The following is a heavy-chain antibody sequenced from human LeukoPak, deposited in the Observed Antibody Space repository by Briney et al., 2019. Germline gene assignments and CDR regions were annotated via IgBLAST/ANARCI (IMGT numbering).Heavy chain of an antibody. J-gene: IGHJ5*02. CDR3: ARLPAMYYDFWSGYYEGFNP. CDR1: GFTFSNSA. CDR2: ISGSGANT. V-gene: IGHV3-23*01. Sequence: GGTLRLSCAASGFTFSNSAMSWVRQAPGKGLDWVSAISGSGANTYYADSVKGRFTISRDNSKNTLYLQMNSLRAEDTAVYYCARLPAMYYDFWSGYYEGFNPWGQGTLVTVSS. D-gene: IGHD3-3*01.